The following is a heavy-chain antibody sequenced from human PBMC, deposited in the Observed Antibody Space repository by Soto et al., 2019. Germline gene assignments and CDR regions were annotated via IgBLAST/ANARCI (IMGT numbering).Heavy chain of an antibody. D-gene: IGHD1-1*01. CDR1: GGSVSSGSYY. J-gene: IGHJ5*02. Sequence: HSGTLSLTGTVSGGSVSSGSYYWSWIRQPPGKGLEWIGRIYATGTTDYNPSLKSRVMMSVDTSKKQFSLKLRSVTAADTAVYYCVRDGTKTLRDWFDPWGQGISVTVSS. CDR3: VRDGTKTLRDWFDP. CDR2: IYATGTT. V-gene: IGHV4-61*01.